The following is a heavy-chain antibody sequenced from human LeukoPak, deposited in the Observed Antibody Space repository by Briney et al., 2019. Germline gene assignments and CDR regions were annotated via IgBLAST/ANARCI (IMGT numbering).Heavy chain of an antibody. D-gene: IGHD3-16*02. CDR2: ISSSSSYI. CDR3: AKALSSSFYYFDL. J-gene: IGHJ2*01. Sequence: GGSLRLSCAASGFTFSSYSMNWVRQAPGKGLEWVSSISSSSSYIYYADSVKGRFTISRDNAKNSLYLQMNYLRAEDTAIYYCAKALSSSFYYFDLGGRGTLVTVSS. CDR1: GFTFSSYS. V-gene: IGHV3-21*04.